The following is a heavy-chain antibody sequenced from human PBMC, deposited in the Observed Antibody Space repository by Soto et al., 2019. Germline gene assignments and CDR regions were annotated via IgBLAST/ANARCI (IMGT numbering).Heavy chain of an antibody. D-gene: IGHD4-17*01. J-gene: IGHJ4*02. Sequence: QVHLVESGGGVVQPGRSLRLSCAASGFTFSSYAMHWVRQAPGKGLEWVAVISYDGRNKFIADSVKGRFTISRDNSKNTLYLQMNRLRAEDTAVYYCARDSLIGGVTTRFLDYWGQGTLVTVSS. CDR1: GFTFSSYA. CDR2: ISYDGRNK. V-gene: IGHV3-30*04. CDR3: ARDSLIGGVTTRFLDY.